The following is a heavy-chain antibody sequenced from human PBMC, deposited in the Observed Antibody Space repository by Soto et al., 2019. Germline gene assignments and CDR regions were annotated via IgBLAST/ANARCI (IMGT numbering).Heavy chain of an antibody. Sequence: QVQLVESGGGVVQPGRSLRLSCAASGFTFSSYAMHWVRQAPGKGLEWVAVISYDGSNKYYADSVKGRFTISRDNSKNTLYLQMNSLRAEDTAVYYCARDRATYYDILTGYYSYWGQGTLVTVSS. CDR2: ISYDGSNK. J-gene: IGHJ4*02. D-gene: IGHD3-9*01. CDR3: ARDRATYYDILTGYYSY. CDR1: GFTFSSYA. V-gene: IGHV3-30-3*01.